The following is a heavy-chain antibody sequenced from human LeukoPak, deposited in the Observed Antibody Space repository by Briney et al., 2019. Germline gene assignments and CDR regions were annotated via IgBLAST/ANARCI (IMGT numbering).Heavy chain of an antibody. CDR1: GFSFRDFW. Sequence: GGSLRLSCAASGFSFRDFWMTWVRQAPGKGLEWVANINQGGSVKYYVDSVKGRFTISRDDAKSSLYVQMNSLRDEDTAVYYCAREDIVVVPAATTPDYYYYMDVWGKGTTVTVSS. CDR3: AREDIVVVPAATTPDYYYYMDV. D-gene: IGHD2-2*01. CDR2: INQGGSVK. V-gene: IGHV3-7*01. J-gene: IGHJ6*03.